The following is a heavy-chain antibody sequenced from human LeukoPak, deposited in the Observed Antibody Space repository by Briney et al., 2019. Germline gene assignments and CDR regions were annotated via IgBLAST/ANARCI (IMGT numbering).Heavy chain of an antibody. D-gene: IGHD2-21*02. Sequence: PGGSLRLSCAASGFTFSSYAMSWVRQAPGKGQEWVSAISGSGGSTHYADSVKGRFTISRDNSKNTPYLQMNGLRAEDTAVYYCAKDRQYCADDCHSLVDYWGQGTLVTVSS. V-gene: IGHV3-23*01. CDR1: GFTFSSYA. CDR3: AKDRQYCADDCHSLVDY. CDR2: ISGSGGST. J-gene: IGHJ4*02.